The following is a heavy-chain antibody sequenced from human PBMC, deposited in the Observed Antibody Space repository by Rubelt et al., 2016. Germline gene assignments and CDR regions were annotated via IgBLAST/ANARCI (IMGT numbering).Heavy chain of an antibody. CDR1: GFTFSSYS. CDR2: ISRSSGTI. CDR3: ARSHPNGGMDV. J-gene: IGHJ6*02. V-gene: IGHV3-48*04. Sequence: ASGFTFSSYSMNWVRQASGKGLEWLSYISRSSGTIYYADSVKGRFTISRDNAKNSLYLQMNSLRAEDTAVYYCARSHPNGGMDVWGQGTTVTVSS.